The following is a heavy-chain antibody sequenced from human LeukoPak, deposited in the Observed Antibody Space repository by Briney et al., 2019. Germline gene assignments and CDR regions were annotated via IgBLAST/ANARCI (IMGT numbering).Heavy chain of an antibody. J-gene: IGHJ3*02. CDR3: AKFSSGAAAQDAFDI. D-gene: IGHD6-13*01. CDR2: IRYDGSNK. CDR1: GFTFSSYG. Sequence: PGGSLRLSCAASGFTFSSYGMHWVRQAPGKGLEWVAFIRYDGSNKYYADSVKGRFTISRDNSKNTLYLQMNSLRAEDTAVYYCAKFSSGAAAQDAFDIWGQGTMVTVSS. V-gene: IGHV3-30*02.